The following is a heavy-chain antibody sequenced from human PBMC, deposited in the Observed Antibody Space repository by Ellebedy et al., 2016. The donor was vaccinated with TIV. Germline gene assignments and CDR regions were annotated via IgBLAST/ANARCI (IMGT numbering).Heavy chain of an antibody. CDR3: ADEASRGDLCEGAFQV. V-gene: IGHV3-23*01. CDR1: EFSFGSYV. Sequence: GESLKISCAASEFSFGSYVMNLVRRTPGRGLEWVSSISGSGHTSFYADPVKGRFTISSDNSRRTVSLQMNSLRVDDTGIYYCADEASRGDLCEGAFQVWGQGAVVTVSS. D-gene: IGHD4-17*01. J-gene: IGHJ3*01. CDR2: ISGSGHTS.